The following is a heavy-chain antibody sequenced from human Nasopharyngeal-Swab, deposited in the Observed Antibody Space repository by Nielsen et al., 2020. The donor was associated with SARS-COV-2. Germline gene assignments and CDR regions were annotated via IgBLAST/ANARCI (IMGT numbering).Heavy chain of an antibody. D-gene: IGHD6-19*01. Sequence: SLKISCAASGFTFDDYAMHWVQQVPGKGLEWVSGISWNSRRIGYADSVKGRFTISRDNTKNSLFLQMNSLRVDDTALYYCAKATKGYSSARRDYNDGMDVWGQGTTVTVS. V-gene: IGHV3-9*01. CDR2: ISWNSRRI. CDR3: AKATKGYSSARRDYNDGMDV. CDR1: GFTFDDYA. J-gene: IGHJ6*02.